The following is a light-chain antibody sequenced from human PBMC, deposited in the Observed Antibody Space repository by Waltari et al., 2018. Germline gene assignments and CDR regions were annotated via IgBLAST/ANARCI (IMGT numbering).Light chain of an antibody. CDR2: YDT. CDR3: QVWDGSSDHVL. CDR1: NIGSNS. Sequence: SDVLTQPPSVSLAPGKTARITCGENNIGSNSVHWYQQKPGQAPVLVIYYDTDRPSGIPERVSGSNSGRTATLTISRVEDGDEADYYCQVWDGSSDHVLFGGGTKLTVL. J-gene: IGLJ2*01. V-gene: IGLV3-21*04.